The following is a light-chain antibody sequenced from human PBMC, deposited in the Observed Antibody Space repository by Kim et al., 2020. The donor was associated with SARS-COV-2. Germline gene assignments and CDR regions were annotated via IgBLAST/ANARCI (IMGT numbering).Light chain of an antibody. Sequence: QAVVTQPPSVSGAPGQRVTISCTGSSSNIGARYDVHWYQQLPGTAPKLLIYGNTNRPSGVPDRFSGSKSGTSASLAITGLQVEDEADYYCQSYDSSLSGSVFGGGTQLTVL. V-gene: IGLV1-40*01. J-gene: IGLJ2*01. CDR2: GNT. CDR3: QSYDSSLSGSV. CDR1: SSNIGARYD.